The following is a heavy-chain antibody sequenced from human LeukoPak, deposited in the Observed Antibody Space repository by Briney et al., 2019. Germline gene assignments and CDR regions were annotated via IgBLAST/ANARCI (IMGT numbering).Heavy chain of an antibody. CDR1: GGSISNSY. CDR3: ARHQDGYGDYFDF. V-gene: IGHV4-59*08. CDR2: IHYSART. Sequence: SETLSVTCTVPGGSISNSYWSWIRQPPGKGLEWIGYIHYSARTKYGPSLESRVTISVATSKNQFSLKVSSVTAPDTAIYYCARHQDGYGDYFDFWGQGILVTVS. D-gene: IGHD5-24*01. J-gene: IGHJ4*02.